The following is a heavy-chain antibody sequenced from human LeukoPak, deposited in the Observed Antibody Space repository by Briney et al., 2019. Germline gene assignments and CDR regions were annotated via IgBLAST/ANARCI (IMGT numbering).Heavy chain of an antibody. CDR3: ARRVELRSYFDY. J-gene: IGHJ4*02. V-gene: IGHV4-39*01. Sequence: SETLSLTCTVSGGSISSSSYYWGWIRQPPGKGLEWIGSIYYSGSTYYNPSLKSRVTISVDTSKNQFSLKLSSVTAAHTAVYYCARRVELRSYFDYWGQGTLVTVSS. CDR1: GGSISSSSYY. CDR2: IYYSGST. D-gene: IGHD1-7*01.